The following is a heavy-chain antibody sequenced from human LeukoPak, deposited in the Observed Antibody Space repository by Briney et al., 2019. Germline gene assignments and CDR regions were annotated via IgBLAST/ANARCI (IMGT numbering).Heavy chain of an antibody. J-gene: IGHJ4*02. V-gene: IGHV4-39*07. CDR3: ARGRLSEAVFGDY. Sequence: SETLSLTCTVSGGSISSSSYYWGWIRQPPGKGLEWIGSIYYSGSTYYNPSLKSRVTISVDTSKNQFSLKLSSVTAADTAVYYCARGRLSEAVFGDYWGQGTLVTVSS. D-gene: IGHD3-3*01. CDR2: IYYSGST. CDR1: GGSISSSSYY.